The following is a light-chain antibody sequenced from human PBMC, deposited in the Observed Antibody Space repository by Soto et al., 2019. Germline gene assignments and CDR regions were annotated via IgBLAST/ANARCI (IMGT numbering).Light chain of an antibody. CDR1: QGSSTA. CDR2: DAS. V-gene: IGKV1D-13*01. Sequence: AIQLTQSPSSLSASVGDRVTITCRARQGSSTALAWYQQKPGQTPKLLLYDASSLEGGVPTRFSGRGSGTDFAPSITNLQPEDFAAYYCHQFSHYPRTFGQGTKV. CDR3: HQFSHYPRT. J-gene: IGKJ1*01.